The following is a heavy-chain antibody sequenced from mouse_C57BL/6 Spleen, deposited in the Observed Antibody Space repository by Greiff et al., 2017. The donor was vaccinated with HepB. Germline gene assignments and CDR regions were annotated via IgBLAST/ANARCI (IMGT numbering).Heavy chain of an antibody. CDR1: GYTFTDYY. D-gene: IGHD1-1*01. Sequence: VQLQQSGPELVKPGASVKISCKASGYTFTDYYMNWVKQSHGKSLEWIGDINPNNGGTSYNQKFKGKATLTVDKSSSTAYMELRSLTSEDSAVYYCARGGYYYGSPYYAMDYWGQGTSVTVSS. V-gene: IGHV1-26*01. J-gene: IGHJ4*01. CDR3: ARGGYYYGSPYYAMDY. CDR2: INPNNGGT.